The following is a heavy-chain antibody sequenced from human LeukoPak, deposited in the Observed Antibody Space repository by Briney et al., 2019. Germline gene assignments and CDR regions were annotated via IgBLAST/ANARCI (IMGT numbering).Heavy chain of an antibody. CDR2: IYTSGST. CDR3: ARSVDIVATVYFDY. Sequence: SETLSLTCTVSGGSISSYYWSWIRQPPGKGLERIGYIYTSGSTNYNPSLKSRVTISVDTSKNQFSLKLSSVTAADTAVYYCARSVDIVATVYFDYWGQGTLVTVSS. D-gene: IGHD5-12*01. J-gene: IGHJ4*02. V-gene: IGHV4-4*09. CDR1: GGSISSYY.